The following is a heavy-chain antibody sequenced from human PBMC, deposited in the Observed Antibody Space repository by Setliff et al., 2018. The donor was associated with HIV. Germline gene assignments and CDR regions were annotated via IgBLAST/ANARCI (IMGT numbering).Heavy chain of an antibody. D-gene: IGHD1-1*01. CDR1: GVSISGPIGITYY. CDR2: IHYSGGS. J-gene: IGHJ4*02. Sequence: SETLSLTCSVSGVSISGPIGITYYWDWLRQPPGKGLEWIGNIHYSGGSSYNASLKSRVTISLDTSKNHFSLKLSSVAAADTAVYYCARRYHDASGFYNSWGQGVLVTVSS. CDR3: ARRYHDASGFYNS. V-gene: IGHV4-39*02.